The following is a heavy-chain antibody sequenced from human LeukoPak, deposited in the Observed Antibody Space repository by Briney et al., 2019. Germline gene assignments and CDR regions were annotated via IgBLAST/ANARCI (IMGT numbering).Heavy chain of an antibody. V-gene: IGHV3-30*03. D-gene: IGHD3-22*01. J-gene: IGHJ4*02. CDR2: ISYDGSNK. CDR3: ARPKGQDYYDSSGSFDY. CDR1: GFTFSSYG. Sequence: HPGGSLRLSCAASGFTFSSYGMHWVRQAPGKGLEWVAVISYDGSNKYYADSVKGRFTISRDNSKNTLYLQMNSLRAEDTAVYYCARPKGQDYYDSSGSFDYWGQGTLVTVSS.